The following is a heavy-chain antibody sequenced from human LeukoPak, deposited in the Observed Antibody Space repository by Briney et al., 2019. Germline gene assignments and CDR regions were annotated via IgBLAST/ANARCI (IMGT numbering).Heavy chain of an antibody. J-gene: IGHJ4*02. V-gene: IGHV1-69*04. CDR3: ARDGKYYYDRSGYSPGSFDY. Sequence: GASVKVSCKASGYTFTGDYMHWVRQAPGQGLEWMGRIIPILGIANYGQKFQGRVTITADKSTSTAYMELSSLRSEDTAVYYCARDGKYYYDRSGYSPGSFDYWGQGTLVTVSS. CDR2: IIPILGIA. CDR1: GYTFTGDY. D-gene: IGHD3-22*01.